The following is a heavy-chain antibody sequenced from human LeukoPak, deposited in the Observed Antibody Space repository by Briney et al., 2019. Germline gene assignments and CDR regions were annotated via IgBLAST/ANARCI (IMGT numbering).Heavy chain of an antibody. CDR1: GFTFSDYY. Sequence: GGSLTLSCAASGFTFSDYYMSWIRQAPRKGLEWVSYISSSSSYTNYADSVKGRFTISRDNAKNSLYLQMNSLRAEDTAVYYCARDQGYCSGGSCYSAHYYYYGMDVWGKGTTVTVSS. CDR2: ISSSSSYT. J-gene: IGHJ6*04. D-gene: IGHD2-15*01. V-gene: IGHV3-11*06. CDR3: ARDQGYCSGGSCYSAHYYYYGMDV.